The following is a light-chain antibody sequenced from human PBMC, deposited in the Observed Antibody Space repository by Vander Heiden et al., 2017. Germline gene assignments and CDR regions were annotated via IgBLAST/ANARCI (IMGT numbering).Light chain of an antibody. J-gene: IGKJ1*01. CDR3: QQYDNWPWT. CDR1: QSVRSN. CDR2: GAS. Sequence: ETVMTQSPATLSVSPGERATLSCRASQSVRSNLAWYQRKPGQAPRLLIYGASTRATGIPARFSGSGSGTEFTLTISSLQSEDLAIYYCQQYDNWPWTFGQGTTVEIK. V-gene: IGKV3-15*01.